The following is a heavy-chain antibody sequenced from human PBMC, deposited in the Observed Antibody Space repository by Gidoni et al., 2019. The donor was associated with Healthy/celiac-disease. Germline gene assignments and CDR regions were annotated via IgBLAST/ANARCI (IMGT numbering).Heavy chain of an antibody. V-gene: IGHV4-39*01. CDR2: IYYSGST. CDR3: ARLMGYYDSSGFYPDY. D-gene: IGHD3-22*01. J-gene: IGHJ4*02. Sequence: DGLEWIGSIYYSGSTYYNPSLKGRVTISVDTSKNQFSLKLSSVTAADTAVYYCARLMGYYDSSGFYPDYWGQGTLVTVSS.